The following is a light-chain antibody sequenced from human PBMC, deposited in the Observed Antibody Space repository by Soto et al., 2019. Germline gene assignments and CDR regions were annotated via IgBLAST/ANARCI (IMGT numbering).Light chain of an antibody. Sequence: EIVLTQSPGTLSLSPGERATLSCRASQSVSSIYLAWYQQTPGEAPRLLIYGASNRATGIPDRFSGSGSGTDFTLTISRLEPEDFAVYYCQQYGSSPWTFGQGTKVDI. V-gene: IGKV3-20*01. J-gene: IGKJ1*01. CDR1: QSVSSIY. CDR2: GAS. CDR3: QQYGSSPWT.